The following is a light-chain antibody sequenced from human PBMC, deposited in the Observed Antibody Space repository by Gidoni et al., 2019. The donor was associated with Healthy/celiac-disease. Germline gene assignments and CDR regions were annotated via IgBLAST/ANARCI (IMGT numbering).Light chain of an antibody. V-gene: IGKV2-28*01. Sequence: DIVMTQSPLSLHVTPGEPASISCRSSQSLLHSNGYNYLDWYLQKPGQSPQLLIYLGSNRASGVPDRFSGSGSGTDCTLKISRVEAEDVGVYYCMQALQTWTFGQGTKVEIK. CDR3: MQALQTWT. CDR2: LGS. CDR1: QSLLHSNGYNY. J-gene: IGKJ1*01.